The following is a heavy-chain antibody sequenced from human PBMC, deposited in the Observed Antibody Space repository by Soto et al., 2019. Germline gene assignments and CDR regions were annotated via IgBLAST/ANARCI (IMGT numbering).Heavy chain of an antibody. CDR2: INHSGGT. CDR3: ARGSVDTVFGLLIPPFDP. CDR1: GGSFSAYY. Sequence: SETLSLTCAVYGGSFSAYYWSWIRQPPGKGLEWIGEINHSGGTSYNPSLKSRVTISVDTSKSQFSLKLTSVTAADRAVYYCARGSVDTVFGLLIPPFDPWGQGTQVTVSS. V-gene: IGHV4-34*01. D-gene: IGHD3-3*01. J-gene: IGHJ5*02.